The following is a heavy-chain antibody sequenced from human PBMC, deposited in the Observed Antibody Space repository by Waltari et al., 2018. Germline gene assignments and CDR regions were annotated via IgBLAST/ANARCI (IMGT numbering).Heavy chain of an antibody. Sequence: EVQLVESGGGLGQPGGSLRLSCVLSGFTVSSYWMIWARTAPGKGPEWVANINQDGNEKSYGDSVKGRFTVSRDNAKNLVYLQMDSLSAEDTAIYYCARPTIDDYGGRLAPYYFDAWGPGTLVSASS. CDR2: INQDGNEK. J-gene: IGHJ4*02. V-gene: IGHV3-7*03. CDR3: ARPTIDDYGGRLAPYYFDA. D-gene: IGHD3-10*01. CDR1: GFTVSSYW.